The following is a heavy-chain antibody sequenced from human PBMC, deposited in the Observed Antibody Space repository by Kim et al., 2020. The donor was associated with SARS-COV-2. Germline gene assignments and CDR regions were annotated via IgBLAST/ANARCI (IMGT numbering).Heavy chain of an antibody. V-gene: IGHV3-11*01. CDR3: AREGIESTLTSQLVLFSKTNYYYYGVDV. D-gene: IGHD1-1*01. CDR2: ISSSGDTK. CDR1: GFTFSDYY. J-gene: IGHJ6*02. Sequence: GGSLRLSCAASGFTFSDYYLTWIRQAPGKGLEWISYISSSGDTKYYADSVKGRFTISRDNAKNLLFLQMNSLRADDTAVYYCAREGIESTLTSQLVLFSKTNYYYYGVDVWGQGTTVTVSS.